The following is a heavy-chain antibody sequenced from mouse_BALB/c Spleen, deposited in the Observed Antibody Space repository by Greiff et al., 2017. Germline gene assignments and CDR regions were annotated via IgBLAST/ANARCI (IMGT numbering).Heavy chain of an antibody. V-gene: IGHV1S135*01. J-gene: IGHJ1*01. CDR3: ARILYYGYWYFDV. CDR1: GYSFTSYY. CDR2: IDPYNGGT. Sequence: VQLQQSGPELMKPGASVKISCKASGYSFTSYYMHWVKQSHGKSLEWIGYIDPYNGGTSYNQKFKGKATLTVDKSSSTAYMHLNSLTSEDSAVYYCARILYYGYWYFDVWGAGTTVTVSS. D-gene: IGHD1-1*01.